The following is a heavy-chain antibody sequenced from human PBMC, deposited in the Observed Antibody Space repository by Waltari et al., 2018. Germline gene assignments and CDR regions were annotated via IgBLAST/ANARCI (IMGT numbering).Heavy chain of an antibody. CDR2: IKPNSGGT. CDR3: ASYTRGIAAAGTLDV. CDR1: GYTFTGYY. Sequence: QVQLVQSGAEVKKPGASVKVSCTASGYTFTGYYLPWVRQAPGQGLEWMGRIKPNSGGTNYAQKFQGRVTMTRDTSISTAYMELSRLRSDDTAVYYCASYTRGIAAAGTLDVWGQGTTVTVSS. V-gene: IGHV1-2*06. J-gene: IGHJ6*02. D-gene: IGHD6-13*01.